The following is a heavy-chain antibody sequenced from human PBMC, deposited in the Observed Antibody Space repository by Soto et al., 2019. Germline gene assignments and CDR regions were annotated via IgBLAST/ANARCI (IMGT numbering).Heavy chain of an antibody. CDR2: AYPRGST. J-gene: IGHJ5*02. V-gene: IGHV4-4*09. CDR1: GGFISTHY. D-gene: IGHD6-19*01. Sequence: SETLSLTCTVSGGFISTHYWSWIRQPPGKGLEWIGTAYPRGSTYYDPSLKSRVTISLDLSKNQFSLNLNSVTAADTAVYYCARVAGSGWYDAWGQGTLVTVSS. CDR3: ARVAGSGWYDA.